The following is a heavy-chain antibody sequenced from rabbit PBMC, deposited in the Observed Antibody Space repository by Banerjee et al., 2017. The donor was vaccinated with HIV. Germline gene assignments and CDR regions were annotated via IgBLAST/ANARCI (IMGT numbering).Heavy chain of an antibody. V-gene: IGHV1S40*01. CDR3: ARDWTGGYTPYAIEFSL. CDR2: IDAGSSGTT. J-gene: IGHJ4*01. D-gene: IGHD6-1*01. Sequence: QSLEESGGDLVKPGASLTLTCTASGFSFSSSRYCMCWVRQAPGKGLEWIGCIDAGSSGTTYYASWAKGRFTISKTSSTTVTLQMTSLTAADTATYFCARDWTGGYTPYAIEFSLWGQGTLVTVS. CDR1: GFSFSSSRYC.